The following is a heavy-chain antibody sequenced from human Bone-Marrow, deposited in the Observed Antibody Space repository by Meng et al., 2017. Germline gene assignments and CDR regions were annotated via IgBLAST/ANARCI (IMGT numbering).Heavy chain of an antibody. Sequence: QVQLQESGPGLVKPSGTLSLTCTVSGDSISSDIWWSWVRQPPGKGLEWIGEVYHRGDTNYNPSLKSRVDISVDKSKNQFSLRLSSVTAADTAVYYCVVHRLGTMLDHWGQGTLVTVSS. J-gene: IGHJ5*02. CDR2: VYHRGDT. CDR1: GDSISSDIW. CDR3: VVHRLGTMLDH. V-gene: IGHV4-4*02. D-gene: IGHD1-7*01.